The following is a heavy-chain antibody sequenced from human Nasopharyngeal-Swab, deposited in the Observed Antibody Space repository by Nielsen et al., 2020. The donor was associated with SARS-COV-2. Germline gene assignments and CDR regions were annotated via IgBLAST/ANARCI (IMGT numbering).Heavy chain of an antibody. Sequence: RQAPGKGLEWIGYIYYSGSTYYNPSLKSRVTISVDTSKNQFSLKLSSVIAADTAVYYCARGDYSGSGSYRYPLYYYYYYGMDVWGQGTTVTVSS. D-gene: IGHD3-10*01. CDR2: IYYSGST. V-gene: IGHV4-31*02. CDR3: ARGDYSGSGSYRYPLYYYYYYGMDV. J-gene: IGHJ6*02.